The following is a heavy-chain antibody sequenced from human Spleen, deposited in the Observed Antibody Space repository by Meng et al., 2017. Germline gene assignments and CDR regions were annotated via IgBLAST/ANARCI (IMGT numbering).Heavy chain of an antibody. CDR1: GGSISSSSYY. CDR2: IYYSGST. D-gene: IGHD2-2*01. Sequence: SETLSLTCTVSGGSISSSSYYWGWIRQPPGKGLEWIGSIYYSGSTYYNPSLKSRVTISVDTSKNQFSLKLSSVTAADTAVYYCARAGPIVVASKIYYYYGMDVWGQGTTVTVSS. V-gene: IGHV4-39*07. CDR3: ARAGPIVVASKIYYYYGMDV. J-gene: IGHJ6*02.